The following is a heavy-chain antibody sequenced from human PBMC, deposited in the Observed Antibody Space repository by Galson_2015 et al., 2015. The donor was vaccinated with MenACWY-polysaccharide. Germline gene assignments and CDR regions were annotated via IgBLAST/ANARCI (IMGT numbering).Heavy chain of an antibody. CDR1: GSSFPRYW. V-gene: IGHV5-51*03. Sequence: QSGAEVKKPGESLQISCKGSGSSFPRYWIGWVRQTPGKGLEWMAIIYLDDSDTRYSPSFQGQVTISADKSISTAYLQWRSLKASDRAMYYWTRGDSNYRPDYWGRGTRVTVSS. D-gene: IGHD4-11*01. CDR2: IYLDDSDT. CDR3: TRGDSNYRPDY. J-gene: IGHJ4*02.